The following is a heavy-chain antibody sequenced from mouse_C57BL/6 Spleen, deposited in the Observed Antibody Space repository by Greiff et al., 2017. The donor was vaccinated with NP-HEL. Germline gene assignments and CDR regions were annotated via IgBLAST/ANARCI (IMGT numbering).Heavy chain of an antibody. CDR3: ARELAGWYFDV. Sequence: VQLQQSGAELVKPGASVKISCKASGYAFSSYWMNWVKQRPGKGLEWIGQIYPGDGDTNYNGKFKGKATLTADKSSSTDYMQLSSLTSEDSAVYFCARELAGWYFDVWGTGTTVTVSS. J-gene: IGHJ1*03. CDR2: IYPGDGDT. D-gene: IGHD4-1*01. CDR1: GYAFSSYW. V-gene: IGHV1-80*01.